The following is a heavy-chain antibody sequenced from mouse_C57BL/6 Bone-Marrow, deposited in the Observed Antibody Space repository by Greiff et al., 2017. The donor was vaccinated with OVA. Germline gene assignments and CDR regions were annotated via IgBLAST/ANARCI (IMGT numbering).Heavy chain of an antibody. V-gene: IGHV1-22*01. J-gene: IGHJ2*01. CDR1: GYTFTDYN. CDR2: INPNNGGT. D-gene: IGHD2-3*01. CDR3: ARWSYDGPFDY. Sequence: VHVKQSGPELVKPGASVKMSCKASGYTFTDYNMHWVKQSHGKSLEWIGYINPNNGGTSYNQKFKGKATLTVNKSSSTAYMELPSLTSEDSAVYYCARWSYDGPFDYWGQGTTLTVSS.